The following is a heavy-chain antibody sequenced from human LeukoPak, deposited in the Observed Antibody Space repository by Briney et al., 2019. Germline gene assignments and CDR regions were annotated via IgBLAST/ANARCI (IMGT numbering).Heavy chain of an antibody. Sequence: GGSLRLSCAASGFTFSSYAINWVRRAPGKGLEWVSAISGSGGSTYYADSVKGRFTISRDNSKNTLYLQMNSLRAEDTAVYYCASNIVGDSSIYWGQGTLVTVSS. J-gene: IGHJ4*02. D-gene: IGHD1-26*01. CDR1: GFTFSSYA. CDR3: ASNIVGDSSIY. V-gene: IGHV3-23*01. CDR2: ISGSGGST.